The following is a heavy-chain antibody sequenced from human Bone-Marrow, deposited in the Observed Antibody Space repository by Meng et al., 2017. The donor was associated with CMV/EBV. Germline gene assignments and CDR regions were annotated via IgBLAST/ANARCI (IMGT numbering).Heavy chain of an antibody. J-gene: IGHJ4*02. Sequence: GESLKISRAASGFTFRSYSMNWVRQAPGKGLEWVSSISSSSSYISYADSVKGRFTISRDNAKNSLYLQMNSLRAEDTAVYYCARGSSWELLGGGDYWGQGTLVTVSS. CDR3: ARGSSWELLGGGDY. CDR2: ISSSSSYI. CDR1: GFTFRSYS. V-gene: IGHV3-21*01. D-gene: IGHD1-26*01.